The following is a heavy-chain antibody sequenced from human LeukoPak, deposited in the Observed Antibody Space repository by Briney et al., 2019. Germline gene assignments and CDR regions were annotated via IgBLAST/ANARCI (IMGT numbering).Heavy chain of an antibody. V-gene: IGHV4-34*01. CDR1: GGSFSGYY. Sequence: SATLSLTCAVYGGSFSGYYWSWSRPPPGKGLEWIGEINHSGSTNYNPSLKSRVTISVDTSKNQFSLKLSSVTAADTAVYYCARGRYCSSTSCYKGHYFDYWGQGTLVTVSS. J-gene: IGHJ4*02. CDR2: INHSGST. CDR3: ARGRYCSSTSCYKGHYFDY. D-gene: IGHD2-2*02.